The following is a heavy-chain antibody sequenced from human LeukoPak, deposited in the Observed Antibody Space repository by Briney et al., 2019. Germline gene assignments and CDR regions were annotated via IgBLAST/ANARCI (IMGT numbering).Heavy chain of an antibody. CDR2: IYNSESI. V-gene: IGHV4-4*07. J-gene: IGHJ5*02. D-gene: IGHD6-13*01. CDR1: GGSINGYY. Sequence: SETLSLTCTVSGGSINGYYWSWIRQPAGKGLEWIGRIYNSESINYNPSLKSRVTMSIDTSKNQFSLKLNSVTAAGTAVYYCARDRSSSYTRDWFDPWGQGALVTVSS. CDR3: ARDRSSSYTRDWFDP.